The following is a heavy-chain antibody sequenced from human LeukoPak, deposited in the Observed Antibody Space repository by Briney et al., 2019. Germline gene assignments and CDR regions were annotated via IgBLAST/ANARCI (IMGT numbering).Heavy chain of an antibody. CDR2: IYYSGRA. CDR3: ARHRRRSYDFDY. Sequence: AETLALTCTVSADSISSYYWSWIRQPPGKGMELLGYIYYSGRANYNPSLKSRVTISVGTSKNHFSLQLSSVTAADTAVYYCARHRRRSYDFDYWGQGTLVTVSS. CDR1: ADSISSYY. D-gene: IGHD4-17*01. J-gene: IGHJ4*02. V-gene: IGHV4-59*08.